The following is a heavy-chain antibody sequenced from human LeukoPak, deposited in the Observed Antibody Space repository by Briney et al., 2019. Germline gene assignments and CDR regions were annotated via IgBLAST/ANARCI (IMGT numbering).Heavy chain of an antibody. J-gene: IGHJ4*02. D-gene: IGHD3-16*01. CDR3: AREVVGVDY. Sequence: GGSLRLSCAASGFTFDDYGMSWVRQAPGKGLEWVSYISSSSDPIYYADSVKGRFTISRDNAKNSLYLEMNSLRAEDTAVYYCAREVVGVDYWGQGTLVTVSS. CDR2: ISSSSDPI. V-gene: IGHV3-48*01. CDR1: GFTFDDYG.